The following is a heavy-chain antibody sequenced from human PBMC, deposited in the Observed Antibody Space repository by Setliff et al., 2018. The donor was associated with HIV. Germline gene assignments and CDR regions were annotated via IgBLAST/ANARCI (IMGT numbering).Heavy chain of an antibody. CDR2: IWYDGSNK. D-gene: IGHD3-10*01. J-gene: IGHJ6*02. V-gene: IGHV3-33*06. Sequence: GGSLRLSCAASRFSFSSYGMHWVRQAPGKGLGWVAVIWYDGSNKYYADSVKGRFTISRDNSKNTLYLQMNSLRAEDTAVYYCAKKLITMGRGVNYGMDVWGQGTTVTVSS. CDR1: RFSFSSYG. CDR3: AKKLITMGRGVNYGMDV.